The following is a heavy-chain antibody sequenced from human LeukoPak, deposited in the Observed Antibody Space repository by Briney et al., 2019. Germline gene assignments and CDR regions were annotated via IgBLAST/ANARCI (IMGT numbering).Heavy chain of an antibody. J-gene: IGHJ4*02. CDR3: ARDHDSSSSPDQNYFDY. V-gene: IGHV4-30-2*01. CDR2: IYHSGST. CDR1: GGSISSGGYY. D-gene: IGHD6-6*01. Sequence: SGTLSLTCTVSGGSISSGGYYWSWIRQPPGKGLEWIGYIYHSGSTYYNPSLKSRVTISVDRSKNQFSLKLSSVTAADTAVYYCARDHDSSSSPDQNYFDYWGQGTLVTVSS.